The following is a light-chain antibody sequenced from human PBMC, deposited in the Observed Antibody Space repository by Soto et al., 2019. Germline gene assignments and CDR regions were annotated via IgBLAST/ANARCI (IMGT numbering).Light chain of an antibody. Sequence: DIKMTQSPSSLSASVGDRVTITCRANQSISDYLNWYQQKPGKAPKFLIYASSSLQSGVPSRFRGSGSGTDFTFTISSLQPEDFATYYCQQSYSTPTITFGQGTRLEIK. CDR3: QQSYSTPTIT. V-gene: IGKV1-39*01. CDR1: QSISDY. CDR2: ASS. J-gene: IGKJ5*01.